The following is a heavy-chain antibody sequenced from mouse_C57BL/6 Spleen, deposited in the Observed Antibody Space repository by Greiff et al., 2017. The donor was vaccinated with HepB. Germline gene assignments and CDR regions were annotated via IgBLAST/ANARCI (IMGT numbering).Heavy chain of an antibody. J-gene: IGHJ3*01. CDR1: GFTFTDYY. V-gene: IGHV7-3*01. CDR2: IRNKANGYTT. D-gene: IGHD2-4*01. CDR3: ARYDDYDEAY. Sequence: EVKVVESGGGLVQPGGSLSLSCAASGFTFTDYYMSWVRQPPGKALEWLGFIRNKANGYTTEYSASVKGRFTISRDNSQSILYLQMNALRAEDSATYYCARYDDYDEAYWGQVTLVTVSA.